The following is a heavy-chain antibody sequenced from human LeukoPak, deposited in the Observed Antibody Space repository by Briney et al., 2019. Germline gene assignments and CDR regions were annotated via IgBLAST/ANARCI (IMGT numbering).Heavy chain of an antibody. D-gene: IGHD3-22*01. CDR1: GGSISSSSYY. V-gene: IGHV4-39*01. Sequence: SETLSLTCTVSGGSISSSSYYWGWLRQPPGKGLEWIGSIYYSGSTYYNPSLKSRVTISVDTSKNQFSLKLSSVTAADTAVYYCARRYFYDSGGYYYDFDYWGQGTLVTVSS. CDR2: IYYSGST. CDR3: ARRYFYDSGGYYYDFDY. J-gene: IGHJ4*02.